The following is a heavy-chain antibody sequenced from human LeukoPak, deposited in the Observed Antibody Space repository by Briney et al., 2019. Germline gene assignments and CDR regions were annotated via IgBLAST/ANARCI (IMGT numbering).Heavy chain of an antibody. CDR1: GGSFSGYY. J-gene: IGHJ4*02. Sequence: SETLSLTCAVYGGSFSGYYWSWIRQPPGKGLEWIGEINHSGSTNYNPSLKSRVTISVGTSKNQFSLKLSSVTAADTAVYYCARVVWFLDYWGQGTLVTVSS. CDR3: ARVVWFLDY. V-gene: IGHV4-34*01. D-gene: IGHD3-3*01. CDR2: INHSGST.